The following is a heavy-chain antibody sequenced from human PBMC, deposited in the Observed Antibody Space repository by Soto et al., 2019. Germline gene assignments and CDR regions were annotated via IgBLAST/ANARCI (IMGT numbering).Heavy chain of an antibody. CDR2: ISYDGSNK. CDR1: AFTFSSYA. Sequence: QVQLVESGGGVVQPGRSLRLSCAASAFTFSSYAMHWVRQAPGKGLEWVAVISYDGSNKYYADSVKGRFTISRDNSKNTPYLQMNSLRAEDTAVYYCARATTTVVTPFYFDYWGQGTLVTVSS. V-gene: IGHV3-30-3*01. D-gene: IGHD4-17*01. CDR3: ARATTTVVTPFYFDY. J-gene: IGHJ4*02.